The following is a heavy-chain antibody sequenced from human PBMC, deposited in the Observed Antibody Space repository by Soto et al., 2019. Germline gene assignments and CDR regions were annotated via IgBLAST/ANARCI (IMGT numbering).Heavy chain of an antibody. CDR2: RIPVFDTS. CDR1: GGTFSSYV. D-gene: IGHD3-10*01. CDR3: ATPSYGSAANYFYAMDV. J-gene: IGHJ6*02. Sequence: ASVKVSCKASGGTFSSYVINWVRRAPGQGLEWMGRRIPVFDTSNYAQKLQGRVTITADESTGTVFMELSSLRSEDTAVYYCATPSYGSAANYFYAMDVWGQGTAVTVSS. V-gene: IGHV1-69*13.